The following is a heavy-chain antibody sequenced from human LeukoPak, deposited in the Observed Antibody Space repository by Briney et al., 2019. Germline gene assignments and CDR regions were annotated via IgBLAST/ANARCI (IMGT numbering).Heavy chain of an antibody. Sequence: GGSLRLSCAASGFPFSSYGMHWVRQAPGKGLEWVAGLVYDERNDYANSVKGRFTISRDNSKNTLYLQMDNLRVDDTAVYYCARDLSAAYDFWGQGIPVTVSS. CDR3: ARDLSAAYDF. V-gene: IGHV3-33*01. J-gene: IGHJ4*02. CDR2: LVYDERN. D-gene: IGHD2-21*01. CDR1: GFPFSSYG.